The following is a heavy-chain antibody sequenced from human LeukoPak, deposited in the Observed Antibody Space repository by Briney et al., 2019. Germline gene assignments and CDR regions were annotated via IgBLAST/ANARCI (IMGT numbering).Heavy chain of an antibody. Sequence: GGSLRLSCAASGFTFSTFAMVWVRQPPGKGLEWVAVIFYDGSNKYYADSVKGRFTVSRDNSKNTLYLQVNSLRVEDTAVYYCAKVRWDNSGWYYSDSWGQGTLVTVSS. CDR2: IFYDGSNK. V-gene: IGHV3-30*18. CDR3: AKVRWDNSGWYYSDS. CDR1: GFTFSTFA. J-gene: IGHJ4*02. D-gene: IGHD6-19*01.